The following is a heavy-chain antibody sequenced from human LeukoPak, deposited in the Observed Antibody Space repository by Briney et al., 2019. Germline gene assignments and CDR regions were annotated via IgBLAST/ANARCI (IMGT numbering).Heavy chain of an antibody. CDR1: GFTFSSYG. Sequence: GGSLRLSCAASGFTFSSYGMHWVRQAPGKGLEWVAVISYDGSNKYYADSVKGRFTISRDNSKNTLYLQMNSLRAEDTAVYYCARAPRQYSGSLLDAFDIWGQGTMVTVSS. J-gene: IGHJ3*02. D-gene: IGHD1-26*01. CDR3: ARAPRQYSGSLLDAFDI. CDR2: ISYDGSNK. V-gene: IGHV3-30*03.